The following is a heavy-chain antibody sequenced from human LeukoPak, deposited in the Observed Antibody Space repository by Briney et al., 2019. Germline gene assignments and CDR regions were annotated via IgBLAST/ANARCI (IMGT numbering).Heavy chain of an antibody. CDR1: GGSISSYY. CDR3: ARGYDILTGYYSDY. V-gene: IGHV4-59*12. D-gene: IGHD3-9*01. J-gene: IGHJ4*02. CDR2: IYYSGST. Sequence: PSETLSLTCTVSGGSISSYYWSWIRQPPGKGLEWIGYIYYSGSTNYNPSLKSRVTISVDTSKNQFSLKLSSVTAADTAVYYCARGYDILTGYYSDYWGQGTLVTVSS.